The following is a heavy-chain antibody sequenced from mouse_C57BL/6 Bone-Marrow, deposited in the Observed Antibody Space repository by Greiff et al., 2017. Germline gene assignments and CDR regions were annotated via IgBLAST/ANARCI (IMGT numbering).Heavy chain of an antibody. CDR3: TRGAAHGAY. V-gene: IGHV1-15*01. CDR1: GYTFTDYE. J-gene: IGHJ3*01. Sequence: VQLKESGAELVRPGASVTLSCKASGYTFTDYEMHWVKQTPVHGLEWIGAIDPETGGTAYNQKFKGKAILTADKSSSTAYMELRSLTSEDSAVYYCTRGAAHGAYWGQGTLVTVSA. CDR2: IDPETGGT. D-gene: IGHD3-2*02.